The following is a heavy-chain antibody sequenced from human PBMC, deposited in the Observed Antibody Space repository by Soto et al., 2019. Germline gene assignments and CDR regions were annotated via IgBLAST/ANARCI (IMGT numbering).Heavy chain of an antibody. CDR2: IYSSGST. D-gene: IGHD5-18*01. V-gene: IGHV4-31*03. CDR1: GGSISSGGYY. J-gene: IGHJ5*02. CDR3: ARDGKGEYTYGYWFDP. Sequence: QVQLQESSPGLVKPSQTQSLTCTVTGGSISSGGYYWHWIRQHPGKGLEYIGYIYSSGSTYDNPSLESRVTISVDTSKNQFSLELSSVTDADTAVYYCARDGKGEYTYGYWFDPWGQGTLVTVSS.